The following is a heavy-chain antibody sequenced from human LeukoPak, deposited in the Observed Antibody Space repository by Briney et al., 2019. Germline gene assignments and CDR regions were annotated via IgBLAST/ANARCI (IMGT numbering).Heavy chain of an antibody. CDR3: ARSRGLDLHYYYYMDV. J-gene: IGHJ6*03. CDR2: IKQDGSEK. V-gene: IGHV3-7*01. D-gene: IGHD3-10*01. Sequence: GGSLRLSCAASGFTFSGFWMNWLRQAPGKGLEWVANIKQDGSEKYYVDSVKGRFTISRDNAKNSLFLQMNSLRAGDTAVYYCARSRGLDLHYYYYMDVWGKGTTVTVSS. CDR1: GFTFSGFW.